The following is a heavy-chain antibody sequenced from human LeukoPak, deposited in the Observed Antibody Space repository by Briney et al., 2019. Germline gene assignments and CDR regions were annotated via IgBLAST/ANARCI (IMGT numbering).Heavy chain of an antibody. J-gene: IGHJ4*02. CDR3: ARRAYCSSTSCYWNDY. Sequence: SETLSLTCTVSGGSISSSSYYWGWIRQPPRKGLEWIGSIYYSGSTYYNPSLKSRVTISVDTSKNQFSLKLSSVTAADTAVYYCARRAYCSSTSCYWNDYWGQGTLVTVSS. D-gene: IGHD2-2*01. CDR2: IYYSGST. V-gene: IGHV4-39*01. CDR1: GGSISSSSYY.